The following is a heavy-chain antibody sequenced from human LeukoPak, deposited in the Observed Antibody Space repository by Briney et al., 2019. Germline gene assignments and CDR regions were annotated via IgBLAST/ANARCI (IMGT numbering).Heavy chain of an antibody. CDR2: INEDGSKK. J-gene: IGHJ4*02. Sequence: GGSLRLSCAASGFTFSGYWMSWVRQAPGKGLEWVANINEDGSKKYYVDSVKGRFTISRDNAKSSLYLQMNSLRAEDTAVYYCARDSPGYGGYVRWGQGTLVTVSS. V-gene: IGHV3-7*01. CDR3: ARDSPGYGGYVR. CDR1: GFTFSGYW. D-gene: IGHD5-12*01.